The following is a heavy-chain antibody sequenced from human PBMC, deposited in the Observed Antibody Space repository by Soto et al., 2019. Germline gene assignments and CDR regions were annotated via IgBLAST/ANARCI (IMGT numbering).Heavy chain of an antibody. Sequence: PGGSLRLSCTASGFTFGDYAMSWFRQAPGKGLEWVGFIRSKAYGGTTEYAASVKGRFTISRDDSKSIAYLQMNSLKAEDTAVYYCTRAPPRYFDWLSSDYWGQGTLVTVSS. J-gene: IGHJ4*02. V-gene: IGHV3-49*03. CDR3: TRAPPRYFDWLSSDY. CDR2: IRSKAYGGTT. CDR1: GFTFGDYA. D-gene: IGHD3-9*01.